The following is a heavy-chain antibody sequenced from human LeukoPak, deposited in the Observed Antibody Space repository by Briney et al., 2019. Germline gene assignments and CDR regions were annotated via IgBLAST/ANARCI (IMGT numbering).Heavy chain of an antibody. J-gene: IGHJ4*02. CDR1: GFTFSSYA. CDR3: AQGSRPYDIRAALDY. CDR2: ISGSGGST. Sequence: PGGSLRLSCAASGFTFSSYAMSWVRQAPGKGLEWVSAISGSGGSTYYADSVKGRFTISRDNSKNTLYLQMNSLRAEDTAVYYCAQGSRPYDIRAALDYWGQGTLVTVSS. D-gene: IGHD3-9*01. V-gene: IGHV3-23*01.